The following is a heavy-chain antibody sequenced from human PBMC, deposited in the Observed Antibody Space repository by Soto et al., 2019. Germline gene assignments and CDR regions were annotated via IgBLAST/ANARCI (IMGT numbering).Heavy chain of an antibody. V-gene: IGHV3-30*03. CDR1: GFTFSASV. J-gene: IGHJ4*02. Sequence: QVQLVESGGGVVQPGGSLRLSCAASGFTFSASVMHWVRQAPGKGLEWMAIISYGGTNKYYVDSVKGRFTITRVISESTLYQQMDILRTEDAAVYYCAREEFEDGRCHFSYWGQGTLVSVSS. D-gene: IGHD3-10*01. CDR2: ISYGGTNK. CDR3: AREEFEDGRCHFSY.